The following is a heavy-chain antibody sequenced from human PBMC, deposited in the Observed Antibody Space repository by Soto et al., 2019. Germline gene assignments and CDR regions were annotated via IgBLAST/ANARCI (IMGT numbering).Heavy chain of an antibody. D-gene: IGHD2-2*01. V-gene: IGHV3-15*07. CDR2: IKSKTDGGTT. CDR3: TTDCVGGDIVVVPAAIRYYYYYGMDV. J-gene: IGHJ6*02. Sequence: GGSLRLSCAASGFTFSNAWMNWVRQAPGKGLEWVGRIKSKTDGGTTDYAAPVKGRFTISRDDSKNTLYLQMNSLKTEDTAGYYCTTDCVGGDIVVVPAAIRYYYYYGMDVWGQGTTVTVSS. CDR1: GFTFSNAW.